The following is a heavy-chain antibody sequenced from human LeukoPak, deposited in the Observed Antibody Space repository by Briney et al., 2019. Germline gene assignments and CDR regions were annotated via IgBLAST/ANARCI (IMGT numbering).Heavy chain of an antibody. CDR1: GGSISSSSNY. Sequence: SETLSLTCTVSGGSISSSSNYWGWLRQPPGKGLEWIGSIYYSGSTYYNPSLKSRVTISLDTSKNQFSLKLTSVTAADTAVYYCARGSYYYDSSGISFDYWGQGTLVTVSS. V-gene: IGHV4-39*07. CDR2: IYYSGST. D-gene: IGHD3-22*01. CDR3: ARGSYYYDSSGISFDY. J-gene: IGHJ4*02.